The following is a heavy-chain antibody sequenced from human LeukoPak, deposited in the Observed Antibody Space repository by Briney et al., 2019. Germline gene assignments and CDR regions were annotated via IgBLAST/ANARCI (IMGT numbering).Heavy chain of an antibody. CDR2: INHNGGT. Sequence: SETLSLTCAVYGGSFSGYFWSWIRQPPGKGLEWIGDINHNGGTNYNPSLKSRVTISVDTSKNQFSLKLSSVTAADTAVYYCARIYYYYYYMDVWGKGTTVTVSS. V-gene: IGHV4-34*01. CDR1: GGSFSGYF. J-gene: IGHJ6*03. CDR3: ARIYYYYYYMDV.